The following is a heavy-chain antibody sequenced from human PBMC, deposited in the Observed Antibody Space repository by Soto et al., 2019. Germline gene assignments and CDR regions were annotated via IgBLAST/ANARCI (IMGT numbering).Heavy chain of an antibody. V-gene: IGHV1-69*01. CDR3: ARSRAAAPPRVGMDV. J-gene: IGHJ6*02. CDR1: GGTFSRNA. Sequence: TVKVSCQASGGTFSRNAISCVRQARLQGREGMGGIIPFFHAPNHAQKFQGRVTISADESTSIVFMEMSSLRFEDTAVYYCARSRAAAPPRVGMDVWGQGTTVTVSS. D-gene: IGHD6-13*01. CDR2: IIPFFHAP.